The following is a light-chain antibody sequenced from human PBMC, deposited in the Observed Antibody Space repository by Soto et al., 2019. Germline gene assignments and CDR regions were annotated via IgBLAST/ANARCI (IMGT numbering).Light chain of an antibody. Sequence: EILMTHSPATVSVSPVAIATLSFRASQSVSSDLAWYQQKPGQAPRLLIYGASTRATGIPARFSGSGSGTEFTLTISSLQSEDFAVYYCQHYNNWPPWTFGQGTKVDIK. CDR3: QHYNNWPPWT. CDR1: QSVSSD. CDR2: GAS. V-gene: IGKV3-15*01. J-gene: IGKJ1*01.